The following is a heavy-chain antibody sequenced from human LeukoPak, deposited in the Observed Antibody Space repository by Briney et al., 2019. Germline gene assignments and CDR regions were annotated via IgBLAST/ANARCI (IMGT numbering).Heavy chain of an antibody. D-gene: IGHD3-3*01. Sequence: RPGGSLRLSCAASGFTFDDYGMSRVRQAPGKGLEWVSGINWNGGSTGYADSVKGRFTISRDNAKNSLYLQMNSLRAKDTALYYCARGGITIFGVVGYFDYWGQGTLVTVSS. CDR1: GFTFDDYG. CDR3: ARGGITIFGVVGYFDY. V-gene: IGHV3-20*04. CDR2: INWNGGST. J-gene: IGHJ4*02.